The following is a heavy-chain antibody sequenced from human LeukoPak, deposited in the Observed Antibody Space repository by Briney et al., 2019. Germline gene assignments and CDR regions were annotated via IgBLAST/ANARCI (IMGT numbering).Heavy chain of an antibody. V-gene: IGHV3-23*01. CDR3: AKDLHYNDGRWEFDP. D-gene: IGHD5-24*01. Sequence: PGGSLRLSCAASGFTFSTFAMTWARQAPGKGLEWVSGVVGGGTTYYSDSVKGRFILSKDNSKRTVYLQMNSLRVEDTAIYYCAKDLHYNDGRWEFDPWGQGTLVTVSS. J-gene: IGHJ5*02. CDR1: GFTFSTFA. CDR2: VVGGGTT.